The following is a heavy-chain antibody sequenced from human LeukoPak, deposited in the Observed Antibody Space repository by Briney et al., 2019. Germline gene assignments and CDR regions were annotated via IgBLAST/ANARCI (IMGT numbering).Heavy chain of an antibody. V-gene: IGHV4-30-2*01. CDR1: GGSISSGGYS. D-gene: IGHD6-6*01. Sequence: SQTLSLTCAVSGGSISSGGYSWSWIRQPPGKGLEWIGYIYHSGSTYYNPSLKSRVTISVDTSRNQFSLKLSSVTAADTAVYYCARGEQLADFDYWGQGTLVTVSS. CDR2: IYHSGST. J-gene: IGHJ4*02. CDR3: ARGEQLADFDY.